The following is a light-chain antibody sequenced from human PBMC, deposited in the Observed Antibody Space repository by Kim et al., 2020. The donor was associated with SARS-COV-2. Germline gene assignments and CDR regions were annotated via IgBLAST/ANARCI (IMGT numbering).Light chain of an antibody. V-gene: IGLV1-51*01. J-gene: IGLJ2*01. CDR2: DNN. CDR3: GVWDNSLNGLV. CDR1: NSNIGKNY. Sequence: QSVLTQPPSVSAAPGQKVTISCSGSNSNIGKNYVSWYQQLPGTAPKLLIYDNNKRHSGIPDRFSGSKSGTSATLGITGLQTGDEAEYYCGVWDNSLNGLVFGGGTRLTVL.